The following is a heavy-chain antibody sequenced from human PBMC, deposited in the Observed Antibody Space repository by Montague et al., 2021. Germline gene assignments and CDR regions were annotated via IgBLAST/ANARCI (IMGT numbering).Heavy chain of an antibody. J-gene: IGHJ3*01. D-gene: IGHD4-17*01. Sequence: SLSLSCAASGFTFSNYAMHWVRQAPGKGLEWVAVISYDGSNKYYADSVKGRFTISRDNSKNTLYLQMNSLRAEDTAVYYCAGDTVLRNDALDVWGQGTMVTVSA. CDR1: GFTFSNYA. CDR3: AGDTVLRNDALDV. V-gene: IGHV3-30*04. CDR2: ISYDGSNK.